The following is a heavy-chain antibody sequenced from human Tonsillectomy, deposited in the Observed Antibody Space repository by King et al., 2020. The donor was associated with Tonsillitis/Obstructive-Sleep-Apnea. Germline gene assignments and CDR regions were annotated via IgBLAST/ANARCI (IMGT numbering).Heavy chain of an antibody. J-gene: IGHJ5*02. D-gene: IGHD3-10*01. Sequence: VQLVESGGGLVQPGGSLRLSCAASGFTFSTYAMSWVRQAPGKGLEWVSAISGSGGSTYYTDSVKGRFTISRDNSKNTLYLQMNSLRAGDTAVYYCAGGPPEVRGVVGWYGPWGRGTLVTVSS. CDR2: ISGSGGST. CDR1: GFTFSTYA. CDR3: AGGPPEVRGVVGWYGP. V-gene: IGHV3-23*04.